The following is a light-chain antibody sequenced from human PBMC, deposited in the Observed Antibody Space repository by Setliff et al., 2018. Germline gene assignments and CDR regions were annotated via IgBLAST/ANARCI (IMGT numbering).Light chain of an antibody. CDR3: CSYAGSYPYV. CDR1: SSDVGGYNY. V-gene: IGLV2-14*03. Sequence: QSVLIQPASVSGSPGQSITISCSGPSSDVGGYNYVSWYQHCPGKAPQLIIYGGNKRPSGISDRFSGSKSGNTASLTISGLQAEDEADYYCCSYAGSYPYVFGTGTKVTVL. J-gene: IGLJ1*01. CDR2: GGN.